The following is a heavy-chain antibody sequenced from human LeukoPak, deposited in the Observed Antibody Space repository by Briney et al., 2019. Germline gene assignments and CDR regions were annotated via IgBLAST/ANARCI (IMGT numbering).Heavy chain of an antibody. CDR3: ARDDVGSSWYAVDY. V-gene: IGHV3-20*04. CDR1: GFTFDDYG. Sequence: PGGSLRLSCAASGFTFDDYGMSWARQAPGKGLEWVSGINWNGGSTGYADSVKGRFTISRDNAKNSLYLQMNSLRAEDTALYYCARDDVGSSWYAVDYWGQGTLVTVSS. J-gene: IGHJ4*02. D-gene: IGHD6-13*01. CDR2: INWNGGST.